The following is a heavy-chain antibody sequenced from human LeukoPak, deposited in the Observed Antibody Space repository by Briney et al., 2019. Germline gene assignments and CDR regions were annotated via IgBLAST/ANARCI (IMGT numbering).Heavy chain of an antibody. J-gene: IGHJ4*02. CDR1: GGSISSGSYY. Sequence: NPSETLSLTCTASGGSISSGSYYWSWIRQPAGKGVEWIGRIYTSGSTNYNPSLKSRVTISVDTSKNQFSLKLSSVTAADTAVYYCASFIVGATTGDYWGQGTLVTVSS. D-gene: IGHD1-26*01. CDR2: IYTSGST. CDR3: ASFIVGATTGDY. V-gene: IGHV4-61*02.